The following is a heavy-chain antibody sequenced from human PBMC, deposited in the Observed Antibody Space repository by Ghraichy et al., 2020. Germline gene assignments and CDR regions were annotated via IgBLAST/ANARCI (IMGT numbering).Heavy chain of an antibody. CDR2: INHSGST. J-gene: IGHJ4*02. D-gene: IGHD5-18*01. Sequence: SETLSLTCAVYGGSFSGYYWSWIRQPPGKGLEWIGEINHSGSTNYNPSLKSRVTISVDTSKNQFSLKLSSVTAADTAVYYCARGLSYTYSYGYFRAAVFFDYWGQGTLVTVSS. V-gene: IGHV4-34*01. CDR1: GGSFSGYY. CDR3: ARGLSYTYSYGYFRAAVFFDY.